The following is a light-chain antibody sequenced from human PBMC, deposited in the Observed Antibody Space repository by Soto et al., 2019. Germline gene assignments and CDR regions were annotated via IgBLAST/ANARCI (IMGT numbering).Light chain of an antibody. CDR2: GAS. J-gene: IGKJ4*01. V-gene: IGKV3-20*01. CDR3: QQYGSSRLT. CDR1: QSVSSNY. Sequence: EIVLTQSPGTLSLSPGERATLSCRASQSVSSNYLAWYQQKPGQAPRLLIYGASSSATGTPDRFSGSGSGTDFTLTISRLEPEDFAVYYCQQYGSSRLTFGGGTKVEIK.